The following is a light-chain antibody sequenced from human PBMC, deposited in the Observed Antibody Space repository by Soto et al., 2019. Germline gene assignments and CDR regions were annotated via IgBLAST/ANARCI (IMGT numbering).Light chain of an antibody. J-gene: IGLJ3*02. V-gene: IGLV1-40*01. CDR3: QSYDSSLSGWV. CDR1: SSNIGAGYD. CDR2: GNS. Sequence: QSVLKQPPSVSGAPGQRVTISCTGSSSNIGAGYDVHWYQQLPVTAPKLLIYGNSNRPSGVPDRFSGSKSGTSASLAITGLQAEDEADYYCQSYDSSLSGWVFGGGTKVTVL.